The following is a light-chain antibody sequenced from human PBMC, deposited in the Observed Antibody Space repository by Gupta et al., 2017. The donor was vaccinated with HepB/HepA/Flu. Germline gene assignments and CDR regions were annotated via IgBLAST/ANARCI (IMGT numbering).Light chain of an antibody. CDR3: QQYFTDPLT. V-gene: IGKV4-1*01. CDR2: WAS. Sequence: DIVMTQSPDSLAVSLGERATINCKSSQSVLYRSNNKNYLAWYQQKPGQPPKLLIYWASTRESGVPHRFSGSGSGTDFSLIISSLQAEDVAVYYCQQYFTDPLTFGGGTKVEIK. J-gene: IGKJ4*01. CDR1: QSVLYRSNNKNY.